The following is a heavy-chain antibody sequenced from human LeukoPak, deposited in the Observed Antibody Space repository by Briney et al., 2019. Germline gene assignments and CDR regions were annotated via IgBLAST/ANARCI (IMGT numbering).Heavy chain of an antibody. CDR2: INHSGST. CDR3: ARGPSLLWFGELFD. V-gene: IGHV4-34*01. D-gene: IGHD3-10*01. Sequence: PSETLSPTCAVSGGSISSGGYSWSWIRQPPGKGLEWIGEINHSGSTNYNPSLKSRVTISVDTSKNQFSLKLSSVTAADTAVYYCARGPSLLWFGELFDWGQGTLVTVSS. J-gene: IGHJ4*02. CDR1: GGSISSGGYS.